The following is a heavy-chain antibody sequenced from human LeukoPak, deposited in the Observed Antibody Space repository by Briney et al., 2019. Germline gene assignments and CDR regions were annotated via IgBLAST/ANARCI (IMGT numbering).Heavy chain of an antibody. CDR2: ISYDGSNK. D-gene: IGHD6-19*01. CDR3: AKDSDYYSSGGGEPNWFDP. V-gene: IGHV3-30*18. CDR1: GFTFSSYG. J-gene: IGHJ5*02. Sequence: PGGSLRLSCAASGFTFSSYGMHWVRQAPGKGLEWVAVISYDGSNKYYADSVKGRFTISRDNSKNTLYLQMNSLRAEDTAVYYCAKDSDYYSSGGGEPNWFDPWGQGTLVTVSS.